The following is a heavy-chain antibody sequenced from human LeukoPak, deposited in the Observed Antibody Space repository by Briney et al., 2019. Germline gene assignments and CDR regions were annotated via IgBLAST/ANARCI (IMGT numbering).Heavy chain of an antibody. CDR2: IWYDGSNK. Sequence: GGSLRLSCAASGFTFSSYGMHWVRQAPGKGLEWVAVIWYDGSNKYYADSVKGRFTISRDNSKNTLYLQMNSLRAEDTAVYYCARDLKPHSSSWYYFDYWGQGTLVTVSS. V-gene: IGHV3-30*19. J-gene: IGHJ4*02. D-gene: IGHD6-13*01. CDR3: ARDLKPHSSSWYYFDY. CDR1: GFTFSSYG.